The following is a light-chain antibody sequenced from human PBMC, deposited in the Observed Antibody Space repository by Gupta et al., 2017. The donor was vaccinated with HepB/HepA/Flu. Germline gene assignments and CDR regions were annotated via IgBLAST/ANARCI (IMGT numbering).Light chain of an antibody. CDR1: SGSIASNY. V-gene: IGLV6-57*01. CDR3: QSYDSSNYWV. J-gene: IGLJ3*02. Sequence: FLLTQPHSVSESPGTTVTISCTRSSGSIASNYVQWYQQRPGSSPTTVIYEDNQRPSGVPDRFSGSIDSSSNAASLTISGLKTEDETDYYCQSYDSSNYWVFGGGTKLTVL. CDR2: EDN.